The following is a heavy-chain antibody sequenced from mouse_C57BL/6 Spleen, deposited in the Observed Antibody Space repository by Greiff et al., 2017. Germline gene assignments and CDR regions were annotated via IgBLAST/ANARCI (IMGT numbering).Heavy chain of an antibody. CDR3: ARWGYGNLFDY. J-gene: IGHJ2*01. V-gene: IGHV1-69*01. Sequence: QVQLQQPGAELVMPGASVKLSCKASGYTFTSYWMHWVKQRPGQGLEWIGEIDPSDSYTNYNQKFKGKSTLTVDTSSSTAYMQLSSLTSEDSAVYYCARWGYGNLFDYWGQGTTLTVSS. CDR1: GYTFTSYW. D-gene: IGHD1-1*01. CDR2: IDPSDSYT.